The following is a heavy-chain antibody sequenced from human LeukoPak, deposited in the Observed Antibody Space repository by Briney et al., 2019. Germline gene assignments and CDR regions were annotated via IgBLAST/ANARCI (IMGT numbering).Heavy chain of an antibody. Sequence: GGSLRLSCAASGFTFSDYYMSWIRQAPRKGLEWVSYIGGSGSYTNYADSVKGRFTISRDNAKHSLYLQMNSLRAEDTAVYYCARDGYSSGWYIWGQGTMVTVSS. D-gene: IGHD6-19*01. CDR3: ARDGYSSGWYI. V-gene: IGHV3-11*06. CDR2: IGGSGSYT. CDR1: GFTFSDYY. J-gene: IGHJ3*02.